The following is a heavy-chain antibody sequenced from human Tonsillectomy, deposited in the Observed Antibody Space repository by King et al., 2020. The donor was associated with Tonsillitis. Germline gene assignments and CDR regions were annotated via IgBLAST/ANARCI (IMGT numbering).Heavy chain of an antibody. D-gene: IGHD5-24*01. J-gene: IGHJ2*01. CDR3: ARVEMATIWYFDL. CDR1: GFTFRSSA. Sequence: VQLVESGGGVVQPGRYLRLSCAASGFTFRSSAMHWGRQAPGKGLEWVAVISDDGSRTYYADSVKGRFTIARDHYKKTLSLQMNSLRAEDTAVYYCARVEMATIWYFDLWGRGTLVTVSS. CDR2: ISDDGSRT. V-gene: IGHV3-30-3*01.